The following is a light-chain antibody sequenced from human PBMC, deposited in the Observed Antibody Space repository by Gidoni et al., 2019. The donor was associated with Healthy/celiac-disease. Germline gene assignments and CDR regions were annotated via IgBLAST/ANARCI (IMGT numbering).Light chain of an antibody. CDR1: QDISNY. CDR2: DAT. J-gene: IGKJ3*01. CDR3: QQYDNLPLT. Sequence: DIQMTQSPSSLSASVGDRVTITGQASQDISNYLNWYQQKPGKAPKLLIYDATNLETGVPSRFSGSGSGTDFTFTISSLQPEDIATYYCQQYDNLPLTFGPXTKVDIK. V-gene: IGKV1-33*01.